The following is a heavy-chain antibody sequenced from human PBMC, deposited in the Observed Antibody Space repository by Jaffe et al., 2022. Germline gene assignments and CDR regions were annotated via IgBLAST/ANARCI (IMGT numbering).Heavy chain of an antibody. V-gene: IGHV3-74*01. J-gene: IGHJ5*02. CDR3: ARDLRGGLNFGEAISSVP. CDR1: GFTFSTYW. Sequence: EVQLVESGGGLVQPGGSLRLSCAASGFTFSTYWMHWVRQAPGKGLVWVSRINGDKSYTNYADSVKGRFTISRDNAKNTLYLQMNSLRAEDTAVYYCARDLRGGLNFGEAISSVPWGQGTLVTVSS. CDR2: INGDKSYT. D-gene: IGHD3-10*01.